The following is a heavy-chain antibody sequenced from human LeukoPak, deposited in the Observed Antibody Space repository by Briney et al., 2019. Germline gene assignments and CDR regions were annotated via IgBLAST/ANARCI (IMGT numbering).Heavy chain of an antibody. CDR3: ARQRYSDY. CDR2: IKEDGSEN. D-gene: IGHD1-1*01. Sequence: GGSLRLSCAASGFTFSRYWMTWVRQAPGKGLEWVANIKEDGSENSYVESVKGRLTISRDNAKNSLYLQLNSLRAEDTAVYFCARQRYSDYWGQGTLVTVSS. V-gene: IGHV3-7*01. CDR1: GFTFSRYW. J-gene: IGHJ4*02.